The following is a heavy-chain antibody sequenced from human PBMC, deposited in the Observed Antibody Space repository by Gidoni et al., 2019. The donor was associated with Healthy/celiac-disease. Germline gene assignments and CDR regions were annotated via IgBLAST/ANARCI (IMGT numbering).Heavy chain of an antibody. D-gene: IGHD1-1*01. J-gene: IGHJ4*02. CDR2: ISGSGGST. CDR1: GFTFSSYA. CDR3: AKGNWNDNYFDY. V-gene: IGHV3-23*01. Sequence: EVQLLESGGGLVQPGGSLRLSCAASGFTFSSYAMSWVRQAPGKGLEWVAGISGSGGSTYYADSVKGRCTISRDNSKNTLYLQMNSLRAEDTAVYYCAKGNWNDNYFDYWGQGTLVTVSS.